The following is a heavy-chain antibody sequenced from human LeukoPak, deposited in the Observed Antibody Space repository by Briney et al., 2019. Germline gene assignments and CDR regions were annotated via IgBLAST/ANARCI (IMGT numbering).Heavy chain of an antibody. V-gene: IGHV4-34*01. CDR3: ARGPSQWLVGQDRARRPY. J-gene: IGHJ4*02. Sequence: SETLSLTCAVYGGSFSGYYWSWIRQPPGKGLEWIGEINHSGSTNYNPSLKSRVTISVDTSKNQFSLKLSSVTAADTVVYYCARGPSQWLVGQDRARRPYWGQGTLVTVSS. CDR1: GGSFSGYY. D-gene: IGHD6-19*01. CDR2: INHSGST.